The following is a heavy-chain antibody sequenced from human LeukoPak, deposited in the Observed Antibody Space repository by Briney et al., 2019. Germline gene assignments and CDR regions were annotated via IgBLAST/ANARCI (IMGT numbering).Heavy chain of an antibody. J-gene: IGHJ4*02. V-gene: IGHV3-23*01. CDR2: ISGSGGDT. D-gene: IGHD1-14*01. CDR3: AKGGINFDY. Sequence: GGSLRLSCAASGFTFRSYAIYWVRQAPGKGLEWVSGISGSGGDTYFADSVRGRFTIFRDNSKNTVFLQMDSLRAEDTAVYYCAKGGINFDYWGQGTLVTVSS. CDR1: GFTFRSYA.